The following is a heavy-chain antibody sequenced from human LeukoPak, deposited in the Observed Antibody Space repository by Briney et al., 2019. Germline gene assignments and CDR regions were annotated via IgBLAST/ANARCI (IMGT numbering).Heavy chain of an antibody. J-gene: IGHJ5*02. CDR1: GYTFTSYG. D-gene: IGHD6-13*01. Sequence: ASVKVSCKASGYTFTSYGISWVRQAPGQGLEWMGWISAYNGNTNYAQKLQGRVTMTTDTFTSTAYMELRSLRSVDTAVYYCARELVPIAAAGTIGWFDPWGQGTLVTVSS. CDR2: ISAYNGNT. CDR3: ARELVPIAAAGTIGWFDP. V-gene: IGHV1-18*01.